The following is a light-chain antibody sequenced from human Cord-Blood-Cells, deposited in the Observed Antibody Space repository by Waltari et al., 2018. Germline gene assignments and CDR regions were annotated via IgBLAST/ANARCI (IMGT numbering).Light chain of an antibody. Sequence: QSALTQPRSVSGSPGQSVTISCTGTSSDVGGSNYLSWYQQHPGKAPKLMIYDVSKRPSGVPDRFSGSKSGNTASLTISGLQAEDEADYYCCSYAGSYTYVFGTGTKVTVL. CDR3: CSYAGSYTYV. J-gene: IGLJ1*01. CDR1: SSDVGGSNY. CDR2: DVS. V-gene: IGLV2-11*01.